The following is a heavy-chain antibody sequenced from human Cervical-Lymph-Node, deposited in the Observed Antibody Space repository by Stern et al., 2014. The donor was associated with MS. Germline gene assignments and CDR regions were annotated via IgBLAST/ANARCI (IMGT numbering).Heavy chain of an antibody. V-gene: IGHV3-30*18. CDR1: GFTFSSSG. CDR2: ISDDGSRI. D-gene: IGHD6-13*01. CDR3: AKERMLIAAAGLYDF. Sequence: VQLVESGGGVVQPGRSLRLSCEASGFTFSSSGMHWVRQAPGKGLEWVAAISDDGSRIYYADSVKGRFTISRDNSKNTLDLQMDSLKFEDTAVFYCAKERMLIAAAGLYDFWGQGTLVTVSS. J-gene: IGHJ4*02.